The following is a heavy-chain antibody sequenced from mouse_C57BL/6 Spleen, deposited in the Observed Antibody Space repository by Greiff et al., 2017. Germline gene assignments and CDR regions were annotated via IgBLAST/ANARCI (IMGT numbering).Heavy chain of an antibody. J-gene: IGHJ2*01. CDR2: IRLKSDNYAT. CDR3: TGGGGYYFDY. V-gene: IGHV6-3*01. D-gene: IGHD1-1*02. CDR1: GFTFSNYW. Sequence: EVKLEESGGGLVQPGGSMKLSCVASGFTFSNYWMNWVRQSPEKGLEWVAQIRLKSDNYATHYAESVKGRFTISRDDSKSSVYLKMNNLRAEDTGICYCTGGGGYYFDYWGQGTTLTVSS.